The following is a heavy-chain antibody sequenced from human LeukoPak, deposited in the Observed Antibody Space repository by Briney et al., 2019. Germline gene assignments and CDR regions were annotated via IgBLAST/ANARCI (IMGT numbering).Heavy chain of an antibody. CDR1: AGSFSGYF. CDR2: IYYSGST. J-gene: IGHJ3*02. CDR3: AVNLTRHTFDI. V-gene: IGHV4-59*08. D-gene: IGHD1-1*01. Sequence: PSETLSVTCTVYAGSFSGYFWIWVRQPPGPALDWIGSIYYSGSTTYNPSLKSRVTISVDTSKNQFSLELSSVTAADTAVYYCAVNLTRHTFDIWGQGTMVTVSS.